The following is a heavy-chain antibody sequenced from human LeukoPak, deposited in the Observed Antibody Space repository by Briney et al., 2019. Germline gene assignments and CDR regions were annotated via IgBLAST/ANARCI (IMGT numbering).Heavy chain of an antibody. Sequence: SVKVSCKASGGTFSSYAISWVRQAPGQGLEWMGGIIPIFGTANYAQKFQGRVTITADESTSSAYMELSSLRSEDTAVYYCARDYYDSSGYYPNLYYFDYWGQGTLVTVSS. CDR1: GGTFSSYA. J-gene: IGHJ4*02. CDR3: ARDYYDSSGYYPNLYYFDY. CDR2: IIPIFGTA. V-gene: IGHV1-69*13. D-gene: IGHD3-22*01.